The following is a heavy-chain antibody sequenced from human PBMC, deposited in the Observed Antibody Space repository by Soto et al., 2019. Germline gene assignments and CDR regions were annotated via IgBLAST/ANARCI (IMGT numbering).Heavy chain of an antibody. Sequence: GGSLRLSCAASGFTFSSYWMSWDRQAPGKGMERVANIKQDGSEKYYVDSVKGRFTISRDNAKNSLYLQMNSLRAEDTAVYYCARAQWLEEAFDIWGQGTMVTVSS. J-gene: IGHJ3*02. D-gene: IGHD6-19*01. CDR1: GFTFSSYW. V-gene: IGHV3-7*04. CDR2: IKQDGSEK. CDR3: ARAQWLEEAFDI.